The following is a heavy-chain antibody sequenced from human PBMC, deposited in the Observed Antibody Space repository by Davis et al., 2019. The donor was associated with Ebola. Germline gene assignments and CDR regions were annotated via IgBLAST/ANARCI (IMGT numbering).Heavy chain of an antibody. Sequence: GGSLRLSCAASGFIVSSNYMSWVRQAPGKGLEWVSVIYSGGSTYYADSVKGRFTISRDNSKNTVYLQMNSLRADDTAAYYCAREGGFDYWGQGTLVTVSS. J-gene: IGHJ4*02. CDR2: IYSGGST. V-gene: IGHV3-53*01. CDR1: GFIVSSNY. CDR3: AREGGFDY. D-gene: IGHD1-26*01.